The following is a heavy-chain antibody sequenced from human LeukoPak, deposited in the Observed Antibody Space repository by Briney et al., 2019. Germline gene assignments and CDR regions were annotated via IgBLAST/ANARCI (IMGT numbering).Heavy chain of an antibody. D-gene: IGHD2-2*01. CDR2: IIPIFGTA. V-gene: IGHV1-69*05. J-gene: IGHJ4*02. CDR1: EYTFTSYD. Sequence: ASVQVSCKASEYTFTSYDINWVRQATGQGLEWMGGIIPIFGTANYAQKFQGRVTITTDESTSTAYMELSSLRSEDTAVYYCARGASDCSSTSCYSDPLDYWGQGALVTVSS. CDR3: ARGASDCSSTSCYSDPLDY.